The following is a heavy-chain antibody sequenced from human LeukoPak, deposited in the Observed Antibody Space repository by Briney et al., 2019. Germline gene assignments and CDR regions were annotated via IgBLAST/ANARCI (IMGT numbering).Heavy chain of an antibody. Sequence: PSQTLSLTCTVSGGSISSGGYYWSRIRQHPGKGLEWIGYIYYSGSTYYNPSLKSRVTISVDTSKNQFSLKLSSVTAADTAVYYCARVDRITAAGSDYWGQGTLVTVSS. CDR1: GGSISSGGYY. CDR2: IYYSGST. V-gene: IGHV4-31*03. CDR3: ARVDRITAAGSDY. D-gene: IGHD6-13*01. J-gene: IGHJ4*02.